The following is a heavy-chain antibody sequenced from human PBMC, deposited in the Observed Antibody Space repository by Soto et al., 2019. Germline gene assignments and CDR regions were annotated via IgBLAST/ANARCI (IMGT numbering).Heavy chain of an antibody. CDR1: GGTFSSYA. D-gene: IGHD6-6*01. CDR3: ARDNRYSSRAAIHPPLDKDNYYGMDV. CDR2: IIHIFGTA. Sequence: QVQLVQSGAEVKKPGSSVKVACKASGGTFSSYAISWVRQAPGQGLEWMGGIIHIFGTANYAQKFEGRVTITADESTSTAYMQMRSLRSDDTAVYYCARDNRYSSRAAIHPPLDKDNYYGMDVWGQWTTVTVSS. V-gene: IGHV1-69*01. J-gene: IGHJ6*02.